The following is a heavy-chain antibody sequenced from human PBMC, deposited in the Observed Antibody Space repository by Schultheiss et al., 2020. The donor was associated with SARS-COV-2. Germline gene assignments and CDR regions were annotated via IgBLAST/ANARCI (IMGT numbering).Heavy chain of an antibody. CDR1: GFIFSSHW. D-gene: IGHD2/OR15-2a*01. CDR2: ISSSSSYI. Sequence: GGSLRLSCAASGFIFSSHWMHWFRQAPGKGLVWVSSISSSSSYIYYADSVKGRFTISRDNAKNSLYLQMNSLRAEDTAVYYCARSYGTSWFYYWGQGTLVTVSS. J-gene: IGHJ4*02. V-gene: IGHV3-21*01. CDR3: ARSYGTSWFYY.